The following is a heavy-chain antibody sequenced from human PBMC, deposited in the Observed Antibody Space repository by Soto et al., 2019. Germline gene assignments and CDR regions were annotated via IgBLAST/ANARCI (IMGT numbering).Heavy chain of an antibody. CDR2: VSARGGST. CDR3: ARVAYCSSTSCSGGHWFDP. D-gene: IGHD2-2*01. CDR1: GFPLTNDA. V-gene: IGHV3-23*01. Sequence: PGGSLRLSCSTPGFPLTNDALSWVPPGPGKGLDWVSTVSARGGSTYYVDSVKGRFTISRDNAKNSLYLQMNSLRAEDTAVYYCARVAYCSSTSCSGGHWFDPWGQGTLVTVSS. J-gene: IGHJ5*02.